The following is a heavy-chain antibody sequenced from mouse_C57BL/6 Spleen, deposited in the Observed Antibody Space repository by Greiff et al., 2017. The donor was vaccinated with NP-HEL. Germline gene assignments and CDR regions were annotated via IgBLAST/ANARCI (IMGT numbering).Heavy chain of an antibody. J-gene: IGHJ1*03. CDR3: ARGGPKDWYLDV. D-gene: IGHD6-5*01. V-gene: IGHV1-52*01. CDR2: IDPSDSET. CDR1: GYTFTSYW. Sequence: QVQLQQPGAELVRPGSSVKLSCKASGYTFTSYWMHWVKQRPIQGLEWIGNIDPSDSETHYNQKFKDKATLTVDKSSSTAYMQLSSLTSEDSAVYYCARGGPKDWYLDVWGTGTTVTVSS.